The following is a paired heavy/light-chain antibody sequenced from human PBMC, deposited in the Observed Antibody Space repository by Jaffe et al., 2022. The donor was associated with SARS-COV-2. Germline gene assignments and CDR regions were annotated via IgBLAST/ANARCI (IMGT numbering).Heavy chain of an antibody. Sequence: QVQLQQWGAGLLKPSETLSLTCAVYGGSFSGYYWSWIRQPPGKGLEWIGEINHSGSTNYNPSLKSRVTISVDTSKNQFSLKLSSVTAADTAVYYCARGRSGRVVVTAFYYYYYYMDVWGKGTTVTVSS. V-gene: IGHV4-34*01. J-gene: IGHJ6*03. CDR2: INHSGST. CDR3: ARGRSGRVVVTAFYYYYYYMDV. CDR1: GGSFSGYY. D-gene: IGHD2-21*02.
Light chain of an antibody. CDR2: GKN. V-gene: IGLV3-19*01. CDR1: SLRSYY. CDR3: NSRDSSGNHPLV. Sequence: SSELTQDPAVSVALGQTVRITCQGDSLRSYYASWYQQKPGQAPVLVIYGKNNRPSGIPDRFSGSSSGNTASLTITGAQAEDEADYYCNSRDSSGNHPLVFGGGTKLTVL. J-gene: IGLJ2*01.